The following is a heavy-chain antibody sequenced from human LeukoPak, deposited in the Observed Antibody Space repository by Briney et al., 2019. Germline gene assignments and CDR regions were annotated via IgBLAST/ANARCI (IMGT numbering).Heavy chain of an antibody. D-gene: IGHD2-2*01. Sequence: SETLSLTHPLDASSVTGSYRGCVRQPPGKGLEWIGEINHSGSTNYNPSLKSRVTISVDTSKNHFSLQLSSVLAAETAVYYCCGRERIGYYSSTSCYHLDYWGQGTLVTVSS. J-gene: IGHJ4*02. CDR3: CGRERIGYYSSTSCYHLDY. V-gene: IGHV4-34*01. CDR1: ASSVTGSY. CDR2: INHSGST.